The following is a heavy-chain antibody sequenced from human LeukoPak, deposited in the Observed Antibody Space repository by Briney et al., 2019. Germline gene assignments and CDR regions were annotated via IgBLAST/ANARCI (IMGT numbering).Heavy chain of an antibody. CDR1: GFTFSSYD. CDR2: IGTAGDT. D-gene: IGHD2-15*01. Sequence: PGGSLRLSCAASGFTFSSYDMHWVRQATGKGLEWVSAIGTAGDTYYPGSVKGRFTISRENAKNSLYLQMNSLRAEDTAVYYCARGQVYCSGGSCQIASADNWFDPWGQGTLVTVSS. CDR3: ARGQVYCSGGSCQIASADNWFDP. V-gene: IGHV3-13*01. J-gene: IGHJ5*02.